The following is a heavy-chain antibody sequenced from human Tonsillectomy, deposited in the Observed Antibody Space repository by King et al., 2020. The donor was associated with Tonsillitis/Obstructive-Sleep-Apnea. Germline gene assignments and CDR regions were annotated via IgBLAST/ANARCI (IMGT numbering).Heavy chain of an antibody. D-gene: IGHD2-2*01. J-gene: IGHJ6*03. CDR3: ARDRYCSSTSCDAGYFWGGYYTSYYYYMDV. Sequence: QLVQSGGGLVKPGGSLRLSCAASGFTFSDYYMSWIRQAPGKGLEWVSYISSSSSYTNYADSVKGRFTISRDNAKKSLYLQMNSLRAEDTAVYYCARDRYCSSTSCDAGYFWGGYYTSYYYYMDVWGKGTTVTVSS. CDR1: GFTFSDYY. V-gene: IGHV3-11*05. CDR2: ISSSSSYT.